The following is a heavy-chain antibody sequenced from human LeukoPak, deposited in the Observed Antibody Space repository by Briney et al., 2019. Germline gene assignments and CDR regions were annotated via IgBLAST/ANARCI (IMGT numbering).Heavy chain of an antibody. CDR3: ASVEMATIAVDY. Sequence: SETLSLTCTVSGGSISSYYWSWIRQPPGKGLEWIGYIYYSGSTNYNPSLKSRVTISVDTSKNQFSLKLTSVTAADTAVYYCASVEMATIAVDYWGQGTLDTVSS. CDR1: GGSISSYY. J-gene: IGHJ4*02. CDR2: IYYSGST. D-gene: IGHD5-24*01. V-gene: IGHV4-59*01.